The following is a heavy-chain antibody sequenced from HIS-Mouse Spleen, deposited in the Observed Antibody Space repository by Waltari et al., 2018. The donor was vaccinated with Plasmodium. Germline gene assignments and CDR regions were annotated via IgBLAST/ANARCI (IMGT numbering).Heavy chain of an antibody. CDR3: ARGPTYSSSYYFDY. D-gene: IGHD6-6*01. CDR1: GFTFSSYD. J-gene: IGHJ4*02. CDR2: SGTAGDT. V-gene: IGHV3-13*01. Sequence: EVQLVESGGGLVQPGGSLRLSCAASGFTFSSYDMHWVRQATGKGRGWVSASGTAGDTYYPGSVKGRFTISRENAKNSLYLQMNSLRAGDTAVYYCARGPTYSSSYYFDYWGQGTLVTVSS.